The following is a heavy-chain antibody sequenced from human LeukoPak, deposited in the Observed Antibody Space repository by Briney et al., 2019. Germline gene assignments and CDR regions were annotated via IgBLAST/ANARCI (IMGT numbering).Heavy chain of an antibody. Sequence: GGSLRLSCAASGFTFSSYAMSWVRRAPGKGLEWVSAISGSGGSTYYADSVKGRFTISRDNSKNTLYLQMNSLRAEDTAVYYCAKVQSDSSGWYVGVTNYFDYWGQGTLVTVSS. CDR1: GFTFSSYA. V-gene: IGHV3-23*01. J-gene: IGHJ4*02. D-gene: IGHD6-19*01. CDR2: ISGSGGST. CDR3: AKVQSDSSGWYVGVTNYFDY.